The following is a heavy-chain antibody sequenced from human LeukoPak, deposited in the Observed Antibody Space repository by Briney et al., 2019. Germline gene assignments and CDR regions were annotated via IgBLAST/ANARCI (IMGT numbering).Heavy chain of an antibody. V-gene: IGHV4-38-2*02. CDR2: IYHSGST. D-gene: IGHD1-20*01. Sequence: SETLSLTCTVSGYSIMNGYYWGWIRQPPGKGLEWIGSIYHSGSTYHNPSLKSRVTMSADTSKNQFSLKLTSVTAAGTAVYYCARYTGTNWSYSFDYWGQGTLVTVSS. J-gene: IGHJ4*02. CDR3: ARYTGTNWSYSFDY. CDR1: GYSIMNGYY.